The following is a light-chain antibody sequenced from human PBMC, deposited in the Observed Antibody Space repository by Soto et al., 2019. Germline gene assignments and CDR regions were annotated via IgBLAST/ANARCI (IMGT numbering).Light chain of an antibody. CDR2: GNS. Sequence: QSVLTQPPSVSGAPGQRITISCTGSSSNIGAGYDVHWYQQLLGTAPKLLIYGNSNRPSGVPDRFSGSKSGTSASLAITGLQAEDEADYYSQSYDTSLSASVFGGGTKVTVL. CDR1: SSNIGAGYD. V-gene: IGLV1-40*01. J-gene: IGLJ2*01. CDR3: QSYDTSLSASV.